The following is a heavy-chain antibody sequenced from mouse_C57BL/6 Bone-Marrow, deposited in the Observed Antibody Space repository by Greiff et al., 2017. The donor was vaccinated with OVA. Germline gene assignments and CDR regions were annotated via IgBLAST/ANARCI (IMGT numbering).Heavy chain of an antibody. Sequence: EVKLMESGAELVRPGASVKLSCTASGFNIKDDYMHWVKQRPEQGLEWIGWIDPENGDTEYAPKFQGKATITADTSSNTAYLQLSSLTSEDTAVYYCARGSPWFAYWGQGTLVTVSA. V-gene: IGHV14-4*01. J-gene: IGHJ3*01. CDR1: GFNIKDDY. CDR2: IDPENGDT. D-gene: IGHD1-1*02. CDR3: ARGSPWFAY.